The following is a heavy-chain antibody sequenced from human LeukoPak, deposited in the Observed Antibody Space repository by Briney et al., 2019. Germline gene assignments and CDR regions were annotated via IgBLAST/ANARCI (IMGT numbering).Heavy chain of an antibody. D-gene: IGHD3-22*01. Sequence: GESLRLSCEASGFVFGHSWMSWVRQAPGKGLEWVANINLDGSEINYLDSLTGRLTISRDNAKDSLYLQMNGLRAEDTAVYFCVRDRGYSTFDYWGQGTLVTVSS. CDR3: VRDRGYSTFDY. CDR2: INLDGSEI. CDR1: GFVFGHSW. J-gene: IGHJ4*02. V-gene: IGHV3-7*03.